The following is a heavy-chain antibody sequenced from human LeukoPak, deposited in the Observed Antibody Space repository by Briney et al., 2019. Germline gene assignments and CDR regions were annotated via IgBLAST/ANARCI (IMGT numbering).Heavy chain of an antibody. D-gene: IGHD5-18*01. Sequence: ASVKVSCKASGYAFTNYAMRWVRQAPGQSLEWMGWINPGNGITKYSQNFQGRVAITRDTSASTAYMELSSLRSEDTAVYYCSREGYSSGMDVWGQGTTVTVSS. J-gene: IGHJ6*02. CDR2: INPGNGIT. CDR3: SREGYSSGMDV. CDR1: GYAFTNYA. V-gene: IGHV1-3*01.